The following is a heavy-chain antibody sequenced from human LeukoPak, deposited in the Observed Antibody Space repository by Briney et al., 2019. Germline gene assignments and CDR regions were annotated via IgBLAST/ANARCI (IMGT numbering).Heavy chain of an antibody. CDR2: VDRSGSYP. CDR3: ARHPDHSTCY. CDR1: GYSFTNYW. V-gene: IGHV5-10-1*01. J-gene: IGHJ4*02. Sequence: GEPMKISSPASGYSFTNYWTYSVRQIPGNALERMGRVDRSGSYPNYSPSFQGHVTISVDKSNSTSYLQWSSLKAADTAMYYCARHPDHSTCYWCQGTLVIVSS.